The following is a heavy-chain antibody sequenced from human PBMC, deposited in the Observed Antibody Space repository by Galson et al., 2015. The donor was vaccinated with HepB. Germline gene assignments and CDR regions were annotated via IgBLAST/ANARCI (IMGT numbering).Heavy chain of an antibody. V-gene: IGHV4-30-4*01. CDR1: GGSISSGDYY. D-gene: IGHD3-10*01. CDR2: ISYSGST. CDR3: AGRYGSGILGAFDI. Sequence: TLSLTCTVSGGSISSGDYYWSWIRQPPGKGLEWIGYISYSGSTYYNPSLKSRVTISVDTSKNQFSLKLSSVTAADTAMYYCAGRYGSGILGAFDIWGKGTTVTVS. J-gene: IGHJ3*02.